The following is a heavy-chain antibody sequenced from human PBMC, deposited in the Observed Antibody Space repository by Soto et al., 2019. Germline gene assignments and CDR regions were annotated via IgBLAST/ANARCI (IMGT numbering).Heavy chain of an antibody. CDR3: ARELDHLAAAHNWFDP. D-gene: IGHD6-13*01. Sequence: QLQLVQSGAEWKKPGSSVKVSCKASGGTFSSYAISWVRQAPGQGLEWRGGIIPIFGTANYAQKFQGRVTITAEKSTSTAYMELRSLRYEDTAVYYCARELDHLAAAHNWFDPWGQVTRVTVAS. CDR2: IIPIFGTA. V-gene: IGHV1-69*06. J-gene: IGHJ5*02. CDR1: GGTFSSYA.